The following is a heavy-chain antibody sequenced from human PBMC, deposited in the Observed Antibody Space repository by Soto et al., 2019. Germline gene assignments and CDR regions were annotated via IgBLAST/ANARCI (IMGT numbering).Heavy chain of an antibody. CDR3: SKLSSPINELAAAGPND. D-gene: IGHD6-13*01. CDR1: GFTFSSYA. Sequence: GGSLRLSCAASGFTFSSYAMSWVRQAPGKGLGWVSASSGSGCSAYYADSVKGRLSISRDNSKNTLYLQMNSLRAEDTAVYYCSKLSSPINELAAAGPNDWGQGTLVTVSS. CDR2: SSGSGCSA. V-gene: IGHV3-23*01. J-gene: IGHJ4*02.